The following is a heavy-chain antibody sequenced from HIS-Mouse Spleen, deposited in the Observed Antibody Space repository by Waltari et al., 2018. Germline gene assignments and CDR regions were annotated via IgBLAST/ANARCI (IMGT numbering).Heavy chain of an antibody. CDR3: AKTLVRSRDFDY. Sequence: EVQLLVSGGGLVQPGGSLRLDCAASGFTVSIYVMGGVRQAAGKGLGWVSAISGSGGSTSYADSVKGRFTISRDNSKNTLYLQMNSLRAEDTAVYYCAKTLVRSRDFDYWGQGTLVTVSS. D-gene: IGHD4-17*01. CDR1: GFTVSIYV. CDR2: ISGSGGST. J-gene: IGHJ4*02. V-gene: IGHV3-23*01.